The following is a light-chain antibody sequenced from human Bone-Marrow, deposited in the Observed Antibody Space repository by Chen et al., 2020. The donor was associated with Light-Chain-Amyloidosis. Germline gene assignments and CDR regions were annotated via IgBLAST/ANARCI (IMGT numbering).Light chain of an antibody. V-gene: IGLV3-25*03. Sequence: SSELTQPPSVSVSPGQTARITCPGDDLPTQYAYWYQQKPGQAPVLVIHRDTERPSGISERFSGSSSGTTATLTISGVQAEDEADYHCQSADSSGTYEVIFGGGTKLTVL. CDR1: DLPTQY. J-gene: IGLJ2*01. CDR3: QSADSSGTYEVI. CDR2: RDT.